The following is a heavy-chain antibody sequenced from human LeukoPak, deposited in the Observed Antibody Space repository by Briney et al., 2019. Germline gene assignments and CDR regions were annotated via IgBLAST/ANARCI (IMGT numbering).Heavy chain of an antibody. Sequence: RASETLSFTCTVSGDSISSYYWSWIRQPPGKGLEWIGYIYNSGSTNYNPSLKSRVTISVDTSKNQFSLNLSSVTAADTAVYYCARGISGYIHGYSFDSWGQGTLVTVSS. J-gene: IGHJ4*02. D-gene: IGHD5-18*01. CDR3: ARGISGYIHGYSFDS. CDR1: GDSISSYY. CDR2: IYNSGST. V-gene: IGHV4-59*01.